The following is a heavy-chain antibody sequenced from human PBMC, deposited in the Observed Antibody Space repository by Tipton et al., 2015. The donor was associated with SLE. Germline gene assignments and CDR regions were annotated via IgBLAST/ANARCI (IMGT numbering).Heavy chain of an antibody. V-gene: IGHV4-59*02. J-gene: IGHJ4*02. CDR2: IHYNRDT. D-gene: IGHD2-15*01. CDR3: ARGSVVADDF. CDR1: GASVSSHY. Sequence: LRLSCTVSGASVSSHYWNWIRQTPGKGLEWIGYIHYNRDTNYHPSLKSRVTISVDTSKNPLSLKLTSVTAADTAVYYCARGSVVADDFWGQGTLVTVSS.